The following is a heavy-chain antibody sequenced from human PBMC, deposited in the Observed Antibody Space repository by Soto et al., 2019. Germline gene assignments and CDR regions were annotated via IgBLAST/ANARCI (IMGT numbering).Heavy chain of an antibody. Sequence: VASVKVSCKASGYTFTSYAMHWVRQAPGQRLEWMGWVNAGNGNTKYSQKFQGRVTITRDTSASTAYMELSSLRSEDTAVYYCARALWQPIQTKLGYYYYMDVSGKWTTVT. D-gene: IGHD7-27*01. V-gene: IGHV1-3*01. CDR1: GYTFTSYA. J-gene: IGHJ6*03. CDR2: VNAGNGNT. CDR3: ARALWQPIQTKLGYYYYMDV.